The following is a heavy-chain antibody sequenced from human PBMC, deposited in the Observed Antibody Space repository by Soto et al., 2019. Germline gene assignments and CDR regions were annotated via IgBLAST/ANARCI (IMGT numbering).Heavy chain of an antibody. CDR3: ARGDCVGGTCYSLAGSFYYYMDV. CDR1: GFTFSNYW. J-gene: IGHJ6*03. CDR2: INSDGSVS. D-gene: IGHD2-15*01. V-gene: IGHV3-74*01. Sequence: EVQLVESGGGLVQPGGSLRLSCVASGFTFSNYWMYWVRQAPGEGLVWVSRINSDGSVSSYADSVKGRLTIYRDNVKHTLYLQMDSLRAEDTAVYYCARGDCVGGTCYSLAGSFYYYMDVWGKGTTVTVFS.